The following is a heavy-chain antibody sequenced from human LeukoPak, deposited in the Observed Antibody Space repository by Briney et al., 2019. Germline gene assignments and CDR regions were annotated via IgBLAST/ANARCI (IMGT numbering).Heavy chain of an antibody. CDR2: INPNSGGT. CDR3: ARISPIAVAGTPYFDY. D-gene: IGHD6-19*01. CDR1: GYTFTGYY. Sequence: GASVKVSCKASGYTFTGYYMHWVRQAPGQGLEWMGWINPNSGGTNYAQKFQGRVTMTRGTSISTAYMELSRLRSDDTAVYYCARISPIAVAGTPYFDYWGQGTLVTVSS. J-gene: IGHJ4*02. V-gene: IGHV1-2*02.